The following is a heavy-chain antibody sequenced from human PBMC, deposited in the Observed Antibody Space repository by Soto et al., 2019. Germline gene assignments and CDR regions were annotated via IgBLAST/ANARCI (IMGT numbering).Heavy chain of an antibody. D-gene: IGHD1-1*01. Sequence: QVQLVQSEAEVKKPGASVRVSCRTSGYTFSAHYMHWVRQAPGQGLEWVGWINPNSGATKYSQKFQGRVTLTRDTSFATAYLDLSGMSSDDTAVYFCARDARKNSPFIYVGGICFDFWGQGTLVTVSS. CDR2: INPNSGAT. CDR3: ARDARKNSPFIYVGGICFDF. J-gene: IGHJ4*02. CDR1: GYTFSAHY. V-gene: IGHV1-2*02.